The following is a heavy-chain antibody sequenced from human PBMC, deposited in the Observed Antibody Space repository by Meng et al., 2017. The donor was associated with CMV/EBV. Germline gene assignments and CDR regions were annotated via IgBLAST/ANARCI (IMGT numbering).Heavy chain of an antibody. CDR1: GFTFSSYA. D-gene: IGHD5-24*01. CDR2: ISYDGSNK. Sequence: GESLKISCAASGFTFSSYAMHWVRQAPGKGLEWVAVISYDGSNKYYADSVKGRFTISRDNSKNTLYLQMNSLRAEDTAVYYCHSRRSGDGYTNFDYWGQGTLVTSPQ. V-gene: IGHV3-30*04. CDR3: HSRRSGDGYTNFDY. J-gene: IGHJ4*02.